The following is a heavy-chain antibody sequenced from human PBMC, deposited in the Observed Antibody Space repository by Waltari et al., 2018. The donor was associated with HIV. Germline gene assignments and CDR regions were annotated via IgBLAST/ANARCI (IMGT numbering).Heavy chain of an antibody. CDR3: VRALGDY. D-gene: IGHD7-27*01. J-gene: IGHJ4*02. V-gene: IGHV3-30-3*01. Sequence: HVQLVASGGGVVQPGKSLVLSSAASGCTFSNFGMHWVRQAPGKGLEWVALISNDGSKKYYADSVKGRFTISRANSKNTLYLQMNSLRPDDTAVYYCVRALGDYWGQGTLVTISS. CDR2: ISNDGSKK. CDR1: GCTFSNFG.